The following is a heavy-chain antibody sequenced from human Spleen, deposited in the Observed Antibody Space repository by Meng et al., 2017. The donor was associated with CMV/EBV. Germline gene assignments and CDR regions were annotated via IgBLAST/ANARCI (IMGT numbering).Heavy chain of an antibody. CDR2: ISYDGSNK. CDR1: GFTFSSYA. CDR3: ARAYSSSSLPFSVDY. D-gene: IGHD6-6*01. V-gene: IGHV3-30-3*01. Sequence: SCAASGFTFSSYAMHWVRQAPGKGLEWVAVISYDGSNKYYADSVKGRFTISRDNSKNTLYLQMNSLRAEDTAVYYCARAYSSSSLPFSVDYWGQGTLVTVSS. J-gene: IGHJ4*02.